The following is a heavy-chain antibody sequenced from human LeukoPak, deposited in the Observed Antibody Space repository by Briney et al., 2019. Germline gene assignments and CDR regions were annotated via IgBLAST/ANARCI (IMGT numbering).Heavy chain of an antibody. CDR3: ARDRGGSYLFHYFDY. V-gene: IGHV1-18*01. Sequence: ASVKVSCKASGYTFTSYGISWVRQAPGQGLEWMGWISAYNGNTNYAQKLQGRVTMTTDTSTSTAYMELRSLRSDDTAVYYCARDRGGSYLFHYFDYWGQATLVTVSS. CDR2: ISAYNGNT. CDR1: GYTFTSYG. J-gene: IGHJ4*02. D-gene: IGHD1-26*01.